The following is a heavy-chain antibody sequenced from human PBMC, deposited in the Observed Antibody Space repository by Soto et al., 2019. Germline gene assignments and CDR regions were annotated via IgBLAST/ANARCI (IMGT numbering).Heavy chain of an antibody. CDR2: IWYDGSNK. Sequence: GGSLRLSCAASGFTFSSYGMHWVRQAPGKGLEWVAVIWYDGSNKYYADSVKGRFTISRDNSKHTLYLQMNSLRAEDTAVYYFAGVPDPYVDYFLYGGPGTLLTVFS. J-gene: IGHJ4*02. CDR3: AGVPDPYVDYFLY. CDR1: GFTFSSYG. V-gene: IGHV3-33*01. D-gene: IGHD3-16*01.